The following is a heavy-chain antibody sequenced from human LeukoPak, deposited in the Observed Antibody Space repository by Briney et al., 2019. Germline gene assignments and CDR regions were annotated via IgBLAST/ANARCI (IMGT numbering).Heavy chain of an antibody. Sequence: GGSLRLSCAASGFTFSSCAMSWVRQAPGKGLEWVSTITGSGGSTYYADSVKGRFTISRDNSKNTLYLQMNSLRAEDTALYYCAKDPEYSGSWYPDYWGQGTLVTVSS. D-gene: IGHD6-13*01. CDR1: GFTFSSCA. CDR3: AKDPEYSGSWYPDY. J-gene: IGHJ4*02. V-gene: IGHV3-23*01. CDR2: ITGSGGST.